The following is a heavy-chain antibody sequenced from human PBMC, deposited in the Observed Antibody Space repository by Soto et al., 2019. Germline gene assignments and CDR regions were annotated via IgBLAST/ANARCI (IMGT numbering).Heavy chain of an antibody. D-gene: IGHD4-17*01. CDR2: ISSSSSYI. CDR1: GFTFSSYS. Sequence: GGSLRLSCAASGFTFSSYSMNWVRQAPGKGLEWVSSISSSSSYIYYADSVKSRFTISRDNAKNSLYLQMNSLRAEDTAVYYCARVTTVTRGFYYYYMDVWGKGTTVTVSS. J-gene: IGHJ6*03. V-gene: IGHV3-21*01. CDR3: ARVTTVTRGFYYYYMDV.